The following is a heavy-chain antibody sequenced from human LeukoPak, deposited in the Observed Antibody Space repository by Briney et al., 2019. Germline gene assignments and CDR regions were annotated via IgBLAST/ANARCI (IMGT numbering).Heavy chain of an antibody. CDR1: GFTFTTSA. D-gene: IGHD2-2*02. Sequence: SVKVSCKASGFTFTTSAMQWVRQARGQRLEWIGWIVVGSGKTNYAQKFQERVTITRDMSTSTAYMYLSSLRSEDTAVYYCATAATHGLYHFDYWGQGTLVTVSS. V-gene: IGHV1-58*02. J-gene: IGHJ4*02. CDR3: ATAATHGLYHFDY. CDR2: IVVGSGKT.